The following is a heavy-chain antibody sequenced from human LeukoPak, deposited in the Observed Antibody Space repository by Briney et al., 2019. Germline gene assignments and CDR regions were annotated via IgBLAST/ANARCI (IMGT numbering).Heavy chain of an antibody. J-gene: IGHJ4*02. CDR1: GYSISSTYY. V-gene: IGHV4-38-2*02. CDR2: IHHSGST. D-gene: IGHD1-1*01. Sequence: SETLSPTCTVSGYSISSTYYWGWIRQPPGKGLEWIGSIHHSGSTYYNPSLKSRVTISVDTSKKQFPMKLSSVTAADTAVYYCATCVRGTTDFDYWGQGTLVTVSS. CDR3: ATCVRGTTDFDY.